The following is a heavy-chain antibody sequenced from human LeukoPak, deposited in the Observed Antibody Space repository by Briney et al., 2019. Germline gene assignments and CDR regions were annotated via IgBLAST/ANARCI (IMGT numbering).Heavy chain of an antibody. V-gene: IGHV3-21*01. CDR1: GFTFSSYS. CDR2: ISSSSSSYI. J-gene: IGHJ4*02. Sequence: PGGSLRLSCAASGFTFSSYSMNWVRQAPGKGLEWVSSISSSSSSYIYYADSVKGRFTISRDNAKNTLYLQMNSLRAEDTAVYYCARDRLLWFGESTLIYWGQGTLVTVSS. D-gene: IGHD3-10*01. CDR3: ARDRLLWFGESTLIY.